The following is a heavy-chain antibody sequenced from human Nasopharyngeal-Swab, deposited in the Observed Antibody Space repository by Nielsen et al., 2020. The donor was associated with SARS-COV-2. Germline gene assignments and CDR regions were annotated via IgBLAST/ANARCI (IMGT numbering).Heavy chain of an antibody. CDR2: ISFDGLNK. CDR1: GFTFKNYG. V-gene: IGHV3-30*06. CDR3: ARVKSTTNAFDI. D-gene: IGHD5/OR15-5a*01. J-gene: IGHJ3*02. Sequence: GESLKISCAASGFTFKNYGMHWVRQAPGKGLEWVAVISFDGLNKFYEDSVKGRLTISRENSNNTLFLQMNSLRVEDTGVYYCARVKSTTNAFDIWGQGTMVTVSS.